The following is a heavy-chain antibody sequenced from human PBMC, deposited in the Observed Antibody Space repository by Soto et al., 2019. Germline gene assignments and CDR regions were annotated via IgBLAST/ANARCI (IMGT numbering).Heavy chain of an antibody. CDR1: GGSISSSNW. CDR3: ARKDGECVGFDY. D-gene: IGHD4-17*01. CDR2: IYHSGST. Sequence: QVQLQESGPGLVKPSGTLSLTCAVSGGSISSSNWWSWVRQPPGKGLEWIGEIYHSGSTNYNPSLKSRATISVDKSKNQFSLKLSSVTAVDTAVYYCARKDGECVGFDYWGQGTLVTVSS. V-gene: IGHV4-4*02. J-gene: IGHJ4*02.